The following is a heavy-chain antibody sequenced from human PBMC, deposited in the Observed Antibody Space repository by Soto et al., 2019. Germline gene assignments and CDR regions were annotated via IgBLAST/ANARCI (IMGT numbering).Heavy chain of an antibody. V-gene: IGHV1-69*13. CDR3: ARVPPDYGDDYYYYGMDV. D-gene: IGHD4-17*01. J-gene: IGHJ6*02. Sequence: GASVKVSCKASGGTFSSYAISWVRQAPGQGLEWVGGIIPIFGTANYAQKFQGRVTITADESTSTAYMELSSLRSEDTAVYYCARVPPDYGDDYYYYGMDVWGQGTTVTVSS. CDR2: IIPIFGTA. CDR1: GGTFSSYA.